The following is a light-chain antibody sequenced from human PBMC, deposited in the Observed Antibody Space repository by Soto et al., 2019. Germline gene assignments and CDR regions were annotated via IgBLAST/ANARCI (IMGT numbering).Light chain of an antibody. V-gene: IGKV3-20*01. J-gene: IGKJ1*01. CDR3: QQYAYPPWT. Sequence: DTVLTQSPGTLSLSPGERATLSCRASQSVTSTYLAWYQHRPGQAPRLLIYGASTRATGLPDRFSGSGSGTDFTLTISRLEPEDFAVYYCQQYAYPPWTFGHGTKVEIK. CDR2: GAS. CDR1: QSVTSTY.